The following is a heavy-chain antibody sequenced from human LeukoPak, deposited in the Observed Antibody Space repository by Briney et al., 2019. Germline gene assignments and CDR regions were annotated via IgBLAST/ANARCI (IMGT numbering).Heavy chain of an antibody. V-gene: IGHV4-59*01. Sequence: SETLSPTCTVSGGSISSYYWSWIRQPPGKGLEWIGYIYYSGSTNYNPSLKSRVTISVDTSKNQFSLRLSSVTAADTAVYYCARDNWNYGSSMDVWGQGTTVTVSS. J-gene: IGHJ6*02. CDR2: IYYSGST. CDR3: ARDNWNYGSSMDV. CDR1: GGSISSYY. D-gene: IGHD1-7*01.